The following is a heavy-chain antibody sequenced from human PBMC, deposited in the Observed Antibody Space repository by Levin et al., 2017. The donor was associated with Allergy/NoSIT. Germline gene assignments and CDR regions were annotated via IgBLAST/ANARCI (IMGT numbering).Heavy chain of an antibody. CDR1: GGSISSGGYS. D-gene: IGHD5-18*01. V-gene: IGHV4-30-2*01. Sequence: SEILSLTCAVSGGSISSGGYSWSWIRQPPGKGLEWIGNIYLSGSTNDNPSLKSRVTMSVDRSKNQFSLKLSYVTAADTAVYYCARVAGYSYGYYFDYWGPGTLVTVSS. J-gene: IGHJ4*02. CDR3: ARVAGYSYGYYFDY. CDR2: IYLSGST.